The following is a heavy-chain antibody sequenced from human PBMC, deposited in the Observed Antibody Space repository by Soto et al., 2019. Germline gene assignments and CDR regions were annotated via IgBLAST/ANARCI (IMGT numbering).Heavy chain of an antibody. Sequence: GGSLRLSCAASGFTFSSYSMNWVRQAPGKGLEWVSSIRSSSSYIYYADSVKGRFTISRDNAKNSLYLQMNSLRAEDTALYFCATIPRQWRVYYFDYWGQGTLVTVSS. D-gene: IGHD6-19*01. CDR3: ATIPRQWRVYYFDY. CDR1: GFTFSSYS. V-gene: IGHV3-21*01. J-gene: IGHJ4*02. CDR2: IRSSSSYI.